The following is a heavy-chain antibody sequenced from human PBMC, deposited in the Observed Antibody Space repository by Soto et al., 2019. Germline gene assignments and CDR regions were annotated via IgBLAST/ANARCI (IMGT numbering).Heavy chain of an antibody. Sequence: PSETLSLTCTVSGGSISSGGYYWSWIRQHPGKGLEWIGYIYYSGSTYYNPSLKSRVTISVDTSKSQFSLKLSSVTAADTAVYYCAIYDSSGSRGFQHWGQGTLVTVYS. D-gene: IGHD3-22*01. CDR1: GGSISSGGYY. CDR2: IYYSGST. CDR3: AIYDSSGSRGFQH. J-gene: IGHJ1*01. V-gene: IGHV4-31*03.